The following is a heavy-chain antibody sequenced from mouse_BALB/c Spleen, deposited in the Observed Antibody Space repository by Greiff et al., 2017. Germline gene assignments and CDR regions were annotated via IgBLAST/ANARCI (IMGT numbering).Heavy chain of an antibody. CDR2: ISDGGSYT. CDR1: GFTFSDYY. D-gene: IGHD2-4*01. Sequence: EVQVVESGGGLVKPGGSLKLSCAASGFTFSDYYMYWVRQTPEKRLEWVATISDGGSYTYYPDSVKGRFTISRDNAKNNLYLQMSSLKSEDTAMYYCARGDYDVDYYAMDYWGQGTSVTVSS. V-gene: IGHV5-4*02. J-gene: IGHJ4*01. CDR3: ARGDYDVDYYAMDY.